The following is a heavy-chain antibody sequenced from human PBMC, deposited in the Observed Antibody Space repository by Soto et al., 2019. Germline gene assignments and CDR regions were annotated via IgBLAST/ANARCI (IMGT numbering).Heavy chain of an antibody. J-gene: IGHJ2*01. V-gene: IGHV3-33*01. CDR3: EREDEVSGPYWSLDV. CDR2: IWYDGSNK. Sequence: QVQLVESGGGVVQPGRSLRLSCAASGFTFSSYGMHWVRQAPGKGLEWVAVIWYDGSNKYYADSVKGRFTISRDNSKNTLYLQMICLRVQDRAVYYCEREDEVSGPYWSLDVWGRGTLVTVFS. D-gene: IGHD3-10*01. CDR1: GFTFSSYG.